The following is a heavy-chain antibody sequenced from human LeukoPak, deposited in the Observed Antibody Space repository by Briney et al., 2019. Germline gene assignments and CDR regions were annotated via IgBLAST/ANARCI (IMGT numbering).Heavy chain of an antibody. CDR1: GGSISSSSYY. CDR2: IYYSGST. J-gene: IGHJ4*02. D-gene: IGHD4-11*01. CDR3: ARFHSNFHRPDED. V-gene: IGHV4-39*01. Sequence: RSPETLSLTCTVSGGSISSSSYYWGWIRQPPGKGLEWIGSIYYSGSTYYNPSLKSRVTISVDTSKNQFSLKLSSVTAADTAVYYCARFHSNFHRPDEDWGQGTLVTVSS.